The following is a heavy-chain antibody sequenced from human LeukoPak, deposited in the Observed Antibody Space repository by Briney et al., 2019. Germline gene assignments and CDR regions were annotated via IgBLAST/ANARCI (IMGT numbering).Heavy chain of an antibody. CDR1: GCTFSSYS. CDR3: ATSLLRRPYYYGMDV. V-gene: IGHV3-21*01. CDR2: ISSSSSYI. J-gene: IGHJ6*02. Sequence: GGSLRLSCAASGCTFSSYSMNWVRQAPAKGLEWVSSISSSSSYIYYADSVKGRFTISRDNAENSLYLQMNSLRAEDTAVYYCATSLLRRPYYYGMDVWGQGTTVTVSS. D-gene: IGHD3-22*01.